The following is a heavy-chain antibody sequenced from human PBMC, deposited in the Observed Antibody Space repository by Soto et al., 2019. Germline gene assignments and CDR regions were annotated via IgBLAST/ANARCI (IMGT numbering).Heavy chain of an antibody. CDR3: ARRRVIHYYYGMDV. D-gene: IGHD3-9*01. Sequence: LSLTCTVSGGSISSSSYYWGWIRQPPGKGLEWIGSIYYSGSTYYNPSLKSRVTISVDTSKNQFSLKLSSVTAADTAVYYCARRRVIHYYYGMDVWGQGTTVTVSS. V-gene: IGHV4-39*01. CDR2: IYYSGST. J-gene: IGHJ6*02. CDR1: GGSISSSSYY.